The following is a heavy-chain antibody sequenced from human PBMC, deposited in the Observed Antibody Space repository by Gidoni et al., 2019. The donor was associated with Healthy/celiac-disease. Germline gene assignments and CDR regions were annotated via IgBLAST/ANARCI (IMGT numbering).Heavy chain of an antibody. CDR3: ASSRGIVVVVAASGGWFDP. J-gene: IGHJ5*02. D-gene: IGHD2-15*01. CDR2: IYSSGGA. Sequence: QLQLQESGPGLVKPSETLSLTCTVSGGSISSSSYYWGWIRQPPGKGREWIGRIYSSGGAYHNPSLKSRVTISVDTSKNQFSLKLSSVTAADTAVYYCASSRGIVVVVAASGGWFDPWGQGTLVTVSS. V-gene: IGHV4-39*01. CDR1: GGSISSSSYY.